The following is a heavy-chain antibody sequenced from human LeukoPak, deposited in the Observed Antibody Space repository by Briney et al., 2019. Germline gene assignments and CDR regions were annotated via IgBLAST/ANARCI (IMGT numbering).Heavy chain of an antibody. V-gene: IGHV4-34*01. J-gene: IGHJ3*02. CDR3: ARIRRRQAFDI. CDR2: INHSGST. CDR1: GGSFSGYY. Sequence: SETLSLTCAVYGGSFSGYYWSWLRQPPGKGLEWIGEINHSGSTNYNPSLKSRVTISVDTSKNQFSLKLSSVTAADTAVYYCARIRRRQAFDIWGQGTMVTVSS.